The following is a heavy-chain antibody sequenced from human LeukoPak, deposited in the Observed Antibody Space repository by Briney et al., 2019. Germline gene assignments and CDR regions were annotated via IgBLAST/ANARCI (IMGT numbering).Heavy chain of an antibody. D-gene: IGHD3-9*01. CDR3: AKWGDYDVLTGYYVSDY. V-gene: IGHV3-23*01. CDR2: ITGSSGNT. Sequence: GGSLRPSCAASGFTFSNYAMSWVRQAPGKGLEWVSAITGSSGNTYYADSVKGRFTISRDNSKNTVFLQMNSLRAEDTAVYYCAKWGDYDVLTGYYVSDYWGQGTLVTVSS. CDR1: GFTFSNYA. J-gene: IGHJ4*02.